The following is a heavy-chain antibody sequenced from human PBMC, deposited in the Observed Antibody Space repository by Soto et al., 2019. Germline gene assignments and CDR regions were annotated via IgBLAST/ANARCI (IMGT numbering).Heavy chain of an antibody. V-gene: IGHV1-69*02. CDR2: IIPILGIA. CDR3: ASLMSSGYYYGMDV. CDR1: VGTFSSYT. D-gene: IGHD3-10*01. Sequence: QVQLVQSGAEVKKPGSSVKVSCKASVGTFSSYTISWERQAPEQGLEWMGRIIPILGIANYAQKFQGRVTITADKSTSTAYMELSSLRSEDTAVYYCASLMSSGYYYGMDVWGQGTTVTVSS. J-gene: IGHJ6*02.